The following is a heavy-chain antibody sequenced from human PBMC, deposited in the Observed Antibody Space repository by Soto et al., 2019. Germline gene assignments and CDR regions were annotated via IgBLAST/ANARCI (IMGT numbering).Heavy chain of an antibody. D-gene: IGHD3-3*01. CDR2: TYYRSKWYN. CDR1: GDSVSSNSAA. Sequence: SQTLSLTCAISGDSVSSNSAAWNWIRQSPSRGLEWLGRTYYRSKWYNDYAVSVKSRITINPDTSKNQFSLQLNSVTPEDTAVYYCARARYDFWSGPYYYYYMDVWGKGTTVTVSS. CDR3: ARARYDFWSGPYYYYYMDV. V-gene: IGHV6-1*01. J-gene: IGHJ6*03.